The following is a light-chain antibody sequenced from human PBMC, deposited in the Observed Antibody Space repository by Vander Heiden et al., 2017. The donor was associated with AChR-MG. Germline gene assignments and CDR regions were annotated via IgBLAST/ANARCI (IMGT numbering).Light chain of an antibody. Sequence: QSALTQPASVSGSPGQSIHISCTGTSSDSGGYNYVSWYHQHPGKGPKLIISEVSSRPSGVSNRFSGSKSGNTASLTISGLQAEDEADYYCSSNTSSSTLWVFGGGTNLTVL. J-gene: IGLJ3*02. CDR1: SSDSGGYNY. CDR2: EVS. V-gene: IGLV2-14*01. CDR3: SSNTSSSTLWV.